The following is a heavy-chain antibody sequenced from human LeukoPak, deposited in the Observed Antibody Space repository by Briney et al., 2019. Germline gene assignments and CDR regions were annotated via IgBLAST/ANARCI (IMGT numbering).Heavy chain of an antibody. Sequence: GGSLRLSCAASGFTFSSYSMNWVRQAPGKGRGWVSYISSSSSTIYYADSVKGRFTISRDNAKNSLYLQMNSLRAEDTAVYYCARDGGGGPFDYWGQGTLVTVSS. CDR1: GFTFSSYS. V-gene: IGHV3-48*01. D-gene: IGHD3-3*01. J-gene: IGHJ4*02. CDR3: ARDGGGGPFDY. CDR2: ISSSSSTI.